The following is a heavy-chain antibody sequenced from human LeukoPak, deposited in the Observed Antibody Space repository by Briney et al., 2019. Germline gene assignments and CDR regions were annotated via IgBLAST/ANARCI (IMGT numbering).Heavy chain of an antibody. CDR2: ISGYNGKT. J-gene: IGHJ4*02. D-gene: IGHD2-2*01. V-gene: IGHV1-18*01. CDR3: ASNAPGVCTSTHCYVV. CDR1: GYTFTNYA. Sequence: ASVKVSCKASGYTFTNYALSWVRQAPGQGLEWMGWISGYNGKTNYAQKLQGRVTMTTDTSTSTAYLDLRSLRSDDTAVYYCASNAPGVCTSTHCYVVWGQGTLVTVSS.